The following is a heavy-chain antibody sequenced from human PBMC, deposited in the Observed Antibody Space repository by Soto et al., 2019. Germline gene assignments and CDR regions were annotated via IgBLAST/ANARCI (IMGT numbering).Heavy chain of an antibody. CDR3: ARVDCSSTSCYVAAFDY. V-gene: IGHV1-18*01. CDR1: GYTFTSYG. CDR2: ISAYNGNT. D-gene: IGHD2-2*01. Sequence: QVQLVQFGAEVKKPGASVKVSCKASGYTFTSYGISWVRQAPGQGLEWMGWISAYNGNTNYAQKLQGRVTMTTDTSTSTAYMELRSLRSDDTAVYYCARVDCSSTSCYVAAFDYWGQGTLVTVSS. J-gene: IGHJ4*02.